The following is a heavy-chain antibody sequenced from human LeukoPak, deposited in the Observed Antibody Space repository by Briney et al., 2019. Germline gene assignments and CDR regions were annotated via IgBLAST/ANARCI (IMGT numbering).Heavy chain of an antibody. Sequence: PGGSLRLSCAASGFTFSSYWMSWVRQAPGKGLEWVANIKQDGSEKYYVDSVKGRFTISRDNAKNSLYLQMNSLRAEDTAVYYCARHGLASSSSLFNWFDPWGQGTLVTVSS. D-gene: IGHD6-6*01. J-gene: IGHJ5*02. CDR3: ARHGLASSSSLFNWFDP. V-gene: IGHV3-7*01. CDR2: IKQDGSEK. CDR1: GFTFSSYW.